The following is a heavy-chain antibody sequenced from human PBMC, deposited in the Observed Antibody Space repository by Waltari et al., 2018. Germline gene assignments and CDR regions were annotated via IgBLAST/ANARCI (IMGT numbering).Heavy chain of an antibody. CDR3: ARHGVLGDFKLYYFVDA. J-gene: IGHJ6*03. D-gene: IGHD2-21*01. Sequence: QLQLRESGPGLVKPSETLSLTCTVSGVTIGINDYYWAWIRQTPGKGLEWIGNVDRSGTTNYHSSLSSGLNISVDTSKNQFSLILTSVTAADTAVYYCARHGVLGDFKLYYFVDAWGKGTTVTVSS. CDR1: GVTIGINDYY. V-gene: IGHV4-39*07. CDR2: VDRSGTT.